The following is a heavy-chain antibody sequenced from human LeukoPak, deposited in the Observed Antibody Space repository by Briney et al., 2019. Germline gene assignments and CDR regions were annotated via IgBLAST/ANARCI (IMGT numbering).Heavy chain of an antibody. CDR2: ISAYNGNT. V-gene: IGHV1-18*01. Sequence: TSVKVSCKASGYTFTSYGISWVRQAPGQGLEWMGRISAYNGNTNYAQKLQGRVTMTTDTSTSTAYMELRSLRSDDTAVYYCARDSPLRFLEWLSNTVYGMDVWGQGTTVTVSS. J-gene: IGHJ6*02. D-gene: IGHD3-3*01. CDR1: GYTFTSYG. CDR3: ARDSPLRFLEWLSNTVYGMDV.